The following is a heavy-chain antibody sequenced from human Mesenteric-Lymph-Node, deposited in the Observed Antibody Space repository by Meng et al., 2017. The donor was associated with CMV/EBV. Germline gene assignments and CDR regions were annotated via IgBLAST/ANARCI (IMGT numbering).Heavy chain of an antibody. CDR3: AKERNLGYCSSTSCYTHFDY. J-gene: IGHJ4*02. Sequence: GESLKISCAASGFTFSSYAMSWVRQAPGKGLEWVSAISGSGGSTYYADSVKGRFTISRDNSKNTLYLQMNSLRAEDTAVYYCAKERNLGYCSSTSCYTHFDYWGQGTLVTVSS. CDR2: ISGSGGST. V-gene: IGHV3-23*01. CDR1: GFTFSSYA. D-gene: IGHD2-2*02.